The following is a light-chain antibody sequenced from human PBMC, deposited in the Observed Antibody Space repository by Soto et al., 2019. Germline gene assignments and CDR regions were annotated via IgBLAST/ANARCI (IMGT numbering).Light chain of an antibody. CDR3: QTGGTGVRV. V-gene: IGLV4-69*01. CDR2: LNSDGSH. CDR1: SGHSSYA. Sequence: QLVLTQSPSASASLGASVKLTCTLSSGHSSYAIAWHQQQPEKGPRYLMKLNSDGSHSKGDGIPDRFSGSSSGAERYLTISSLQSEDEADYYCQTGGTGVRVFGGGAQVTVL. J-gene: IGLJ2*01.